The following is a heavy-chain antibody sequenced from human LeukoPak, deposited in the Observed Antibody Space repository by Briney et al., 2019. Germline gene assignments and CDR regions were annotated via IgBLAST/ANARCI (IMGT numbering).Heavy chain of an antibody. CDR2: INPNNGGT. CDR3: ARVDFYGDRPIDY. J-gene: IGHJ4*02. D-gene: IGHD4-17*01. V-gene: IGHV1-2*06. CDR1: GDTFTAYY. Sequence: ASVKVSCKASGDTFTAYYMHWVRQAPGQGLEWMGRINPNNGGTDYAQKLQGRVTMTTDTSTSTAYMELRSLRSDDTAVYYCARVDFYGDRPIDYWGQGTLVTVSS.